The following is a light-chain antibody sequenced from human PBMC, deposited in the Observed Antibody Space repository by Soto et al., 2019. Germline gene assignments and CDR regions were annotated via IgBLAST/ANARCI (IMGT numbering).Light chain of an antibody. V-gene: IGLV2-8*01. J-gene: IGLJ1*01. CDR3: SSYAGRNNPLLV. CDR2: EVT. CDR1: SNDVGAYKY. Sequence: QSVLTQPPSASGSPGQSVTISCTGTSNDVGAYKYVSWYQQYPGKAPKLMIFEVTKRPSGVPDRFSGSKSGNTASPTVSGLQAEDEADYFCSSYAGRNNPLLVFGTGTKVTVL.